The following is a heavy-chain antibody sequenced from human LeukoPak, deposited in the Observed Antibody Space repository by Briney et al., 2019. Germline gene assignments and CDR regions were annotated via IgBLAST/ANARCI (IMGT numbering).Heavy chain of an antibody. CDR2: INSDGSST. J-gene: IGHJ4*02. CDR1: GFTFSSYW. V-gene: IGHV3-74*01. D-gene: IGHD6-19*01. Sequence: PGGSLRLSCAASGFTFSSYWMHWVRQAPGKGLGWVSRINSDGSSTSYADSVKGRFTISRDNAKNTLYLQMNSLRAEDTAVYYCARDASSGPGYWGQGTLVTVSS. CDR3: ARDASSGPGY.